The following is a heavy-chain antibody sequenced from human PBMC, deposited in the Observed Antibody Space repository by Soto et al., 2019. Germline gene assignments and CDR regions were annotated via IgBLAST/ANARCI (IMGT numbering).Heavy chain of an antibody. J-gene: IGHJ4*02. V-gene: IGHV1-69*12. CDR3: ARAGDVVVAAEPFDY. CDR2: IIPIFGTA. CDR1: GGTFSSYA. Sequence: QVQLVQSGAEVKKPGSSVKVSCKASGGTFSSYAISWVRQAPGQGLEWMGGIIPIFGTANYAQKFQGRVTITADESTRRAYMELSSLRSEDTAVYYCARAGDVVVAAEPFDYWGQGTLVTVSS. D-gene: IGHD2-15*01.